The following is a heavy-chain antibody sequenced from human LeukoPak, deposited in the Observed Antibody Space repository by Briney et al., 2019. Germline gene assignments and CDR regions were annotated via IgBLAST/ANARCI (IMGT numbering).Heavy chain of an antibody. D-gene: IGHD1-26*01. Sequence: SETLSLTCTVSGGSISSYYWSWIRQPPGKGLEWIGYIYCSGSTNYNPSLKSRVTISVDTSKNQFSLKLSSVTAADTAVYYCARVGPYSGSYYGNNWFDPWGQGTLVTVSS. CDR3: ARVGPYSGSYYGNNWFDP. CDR2: IYCSGST. CDR1: GGSISSYY. J-gene: IGHJ5*02. V-gene: IGHV4-59*12.